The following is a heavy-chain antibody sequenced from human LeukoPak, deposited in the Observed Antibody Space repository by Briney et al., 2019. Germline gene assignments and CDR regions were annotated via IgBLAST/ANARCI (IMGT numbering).Heavy chain of an antibody. CDR2: ISWNSGSI. V-gene: IGHV3-9*01. J-gene: IGHJ4*02. CDR3: ARDRLLITVAGTVDQ. D-gene: IGHD6-19*01. Sequence: GGSLRLSCAASGFTFDDYAMHWVRQAPGKGLEWVSGISWNSGSIGYADSVKGRFTISRDNAKNSLYLQMNSLRAEDTALYYCARDRLLITVAGTVDQWGRGTLVTVSS. CDR1: GFTFDDYA.